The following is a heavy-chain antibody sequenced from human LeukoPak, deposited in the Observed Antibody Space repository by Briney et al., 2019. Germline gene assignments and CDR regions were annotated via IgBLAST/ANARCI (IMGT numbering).Heavy chain of an antibody. CDR3: ARRSAGAFDY. CDR1: GFTFSSYA. D-gene: IGHD6-19*01. CDR2: ISGSGSST. Sequence: GGSLRLSCAASGFTFSSYAMSWVRQAPGKGLEWVSAISGSGSSTYYADSVKGRFTISRDNSKNTLYLQMNNLRAGDTAVYYCARRSAGAFDYWGQGTLVTVSS. J-gene: IGHJ4*02. V-gene: IGHV3-23*01.